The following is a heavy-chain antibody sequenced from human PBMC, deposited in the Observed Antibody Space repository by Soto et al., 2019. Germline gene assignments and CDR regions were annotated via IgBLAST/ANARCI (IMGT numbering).Heavy chain of an antibody. CDR3: ASARSGGDSVLEY. D-gene: IGHD3-10*01. J-gene: IGHJ4*02. Sequence: QVQLQESGPGLVKPSQTLSLTCTVSSGSINSGLYYWTWVRQHPGKGLEWIGYIYSRGNTYYSPSLKIRVDIAVDTSKNQFSLRVSSVTAADTAVYYGASARSGGDSVLEYWGRGAQVTVSP. V-gene: IGHV4-31*03. CDR2: IYSRGNT. CDR1: SGSINSGLYY.